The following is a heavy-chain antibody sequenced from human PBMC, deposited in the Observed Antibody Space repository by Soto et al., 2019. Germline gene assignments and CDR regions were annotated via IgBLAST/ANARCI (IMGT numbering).Heavy chain of an antibody. J-gene: IGHJ6*02. CDR1: GYTFTSYD. CDR2: MNPNSGNT. CDR3: ARALVVVPAAHVYYYYGMDV. V-gene: IGHV1-8*01. Sequence: ASVKVSCKASGYTFTSYDINWVRQATGQGPEWMGWMNPNSGNTGYAQKFQGRVTMTRNTSISTAYMELSSLRSEDTAVYYCARALVVVPAAHVYYYYGMDVWGQGTTVTVS. D-gene: IGHD2-2*01.